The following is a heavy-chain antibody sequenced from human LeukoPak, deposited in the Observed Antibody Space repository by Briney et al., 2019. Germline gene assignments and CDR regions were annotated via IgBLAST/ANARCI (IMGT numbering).Heavy chain of an antibody. CDR3: ARARIRGYDILTGYYPDAAFDI. J-gene: IGHJ3*02. Sequence: SETLSLTCAVSGYSISSGYYWGWIRQPPGKGLEWIGSIYHSGSTYYNPSLKSRVTISVDTSKNQFSLKLSSVTAADTAVYYCARARIRGYDILTGYYPDAAFDIWGQGTMVTVSS. CDR1: GYSISSGYY. D-gene: IGHD3-9*01. V-gene: IGHV4-38-2*01. CDR2: IYHSGST.